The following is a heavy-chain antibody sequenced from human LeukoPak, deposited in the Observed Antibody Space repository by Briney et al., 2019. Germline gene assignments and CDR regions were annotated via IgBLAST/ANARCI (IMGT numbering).Heavy chain of an antibody. V-gene: IGHV1-8*03. CDR3: ARGLIRRNWFDP. Sequence: ASVTVSCKASGYTFTSYDINWVRQATGQGLEWMGWMNPNSGNTGYAQKFQGRVTITRDTSISTAYMELSSLRSEDTAVYYCARGLIRRNWFDPWGQGTLVTVSS. J-gene: IGHJ5*02. CDR2: MNPNSGNT. CDR1: GYTFTSYD.